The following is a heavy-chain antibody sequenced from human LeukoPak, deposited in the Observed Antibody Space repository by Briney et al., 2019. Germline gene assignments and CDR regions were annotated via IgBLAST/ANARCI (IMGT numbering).Heavy chain of an antibody. J-gene: IGHJ4*02. CDR2: ISGSGGST. CDR3: AKAHYDYVWGSYRLGFDY. CDR1: GFTFSSYA. V-gene: IGHV3-23*01. Sequence: QSGGSLRLSCAASGFTFSSYAMSWVRQAPGKGLEWVSAISGSGGSTYYADSVKGRFTISRDNSKNTLYLQMNSLRAEDTAVYYCAKAHYDYVWGSYRLGFDYWGQGTLVTVSS. D-gene: IGHD3-16*02.